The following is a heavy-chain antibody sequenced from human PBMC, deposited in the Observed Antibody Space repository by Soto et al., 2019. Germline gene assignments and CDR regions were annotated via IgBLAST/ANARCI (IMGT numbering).Heavy chain of an antibody. CDR3: ARDIGDGIYYYDSSGYTDAFDI. CDR1: GFPLTTYW. D-gene: IGHD3-22*01. CDR2: INSDGSTT. J-gene: IGHJ3*02. Sequence: GGSLRLSCAASGFPLTTYWIHWVRQAPGKGLVWVSRINSDGSTTYYADSVKGRFTISRDNSKNTLYLQMNSLRAEDTAVYYCARDIGDGIYYYDSSGYTDAFDIWGQETMVTVSS. V-gene: IGHV3-74*01.